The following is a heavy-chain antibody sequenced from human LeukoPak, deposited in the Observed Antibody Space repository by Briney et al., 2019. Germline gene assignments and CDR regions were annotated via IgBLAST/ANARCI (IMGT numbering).Heavy chain of an antibody. CDR2: ISSSGSTI. J-gene: IGHJ6*04. Sequence: PGGSLRLSCAASGFTFSSYEMNWVRQAPGKGLEWVSYISSSGSTIYHADSVKGRFTISRDNAKKSLYLQMNSLRAEDTAVHYCARKPFMDVWGKGTTVTISS. V-gene: IGHV3-48*03. CDR1: GFTFSSYE. CDR3: ARKPFMDV.